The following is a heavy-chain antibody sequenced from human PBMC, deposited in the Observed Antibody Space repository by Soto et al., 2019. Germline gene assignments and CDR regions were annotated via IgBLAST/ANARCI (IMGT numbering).Heavy chain of an antibody. D-gene: IGHD1-26*01. Sequence: GASVKVCCKASRDTITGYYMHWLRKATGPGLDWMGWINPNSGGTNYAQKFQGWVTMTRDTSISTAYMELSGLRSDDKVVYYCARAVVGGSDFVVDNWFDPWRQGTVVTVSS. CDR1: RDTITGYY. J-gene: IGHJ5*02. V-gene: IGHV1-2*04. CDR2: INPNSGGT. CDR3: ARAVVGGSDFVVDNWFDP.